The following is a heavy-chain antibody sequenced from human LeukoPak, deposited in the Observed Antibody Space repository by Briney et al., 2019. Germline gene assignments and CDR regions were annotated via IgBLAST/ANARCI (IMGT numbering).Heavy chain of an antibody. V-gene: IGHV1-2*02. CDR3: ARDKGIQLWSPLDY. D-gene: IGHD5-18*01. J-gene: IGHJ4*02. CDR1: GYTFTGYY. CDR2: INPNSGGT. Sequence: GASVKVSYKASGYTFTGYYMHWVRQAPGQGLEWMGWINPNSGGTNYAQKFQGRVTMTRDTSISTAYMELSRLRSDDTAVYYCARDKGIQLWSPLDYWGQGTLVTVSS.